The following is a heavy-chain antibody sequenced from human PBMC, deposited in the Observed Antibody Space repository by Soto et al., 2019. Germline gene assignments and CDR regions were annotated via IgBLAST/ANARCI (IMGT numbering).Heavy chain of an antibody. CDR3: AKDRVAAAGTYYYYYYGMDV. D-gene: IGHD6-13*01. Sequence: ASVKVSCKVSGYTLTELSMHWVRQAPGKGLEWMGGFNPEDGETMYAQKFQGRVTTTKDTSTDTAYMELSSLRSEDTAVYYCAKDRVAAAGTYYYYYYGMDVWGQGTTVTVSS. CDR1: GYTLTELS. CDR2: FNPEDGET. J-gene: IGHJ6*02. V-gene: IGHV1-24*01.